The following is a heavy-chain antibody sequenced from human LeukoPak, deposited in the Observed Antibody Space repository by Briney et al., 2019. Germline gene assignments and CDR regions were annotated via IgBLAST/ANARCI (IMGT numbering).Heavy chain of an antibody. V-gene: IGHV3-11*04. Sequence: PGGSLRLSCAASGFTFSDYYMSWIRQAPGKGLEWISYISSTRPTIYYADSVKGRFTISRDNAENSLDLQMNSLRAEDTAVYYCARGGEYSSSLFLIWGQGTLVTVSS. CDR2: ISSTRPTI. J-gene: IGHJ4*02. CDR3: ARGGEYSSSLFLI. CDR1: GFTFSDYY. D-gene: IGHD6-6*01.